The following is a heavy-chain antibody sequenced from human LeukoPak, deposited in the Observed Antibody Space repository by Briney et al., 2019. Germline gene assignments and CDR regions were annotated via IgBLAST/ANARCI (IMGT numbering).Heavy chain of an antibody. CDR2: IYPADPDI. Sequence: GESLKISCKGSGYSFTSYYLAWVRQMPGKGLEWMGLIYPADPDIRYSPSFQGQVTISVDKSVSTAYLQWSSLKASDTAMYYCARMSLRSGSRDYWGQGTLVTVSS. CDR1: GYSFTSYY. J-gene: IGHJ4*02. V-gene: IGHV5-51*01. CDR3: ARMSLRSGSRDY. D-gene: IGHD1-26*01.